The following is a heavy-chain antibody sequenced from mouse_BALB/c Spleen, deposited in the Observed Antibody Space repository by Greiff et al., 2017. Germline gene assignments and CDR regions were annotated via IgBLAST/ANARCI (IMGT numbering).Heavy chain of an antibody. J-gene: IGHJ3*01. Sequence: VQLQQSGAELVKPGASVKLSCKASGYTFTSYYIYWVKQRPGQGLEWIGEINPSNGGTNFNEKFKSKATLTVDKSSSTAYMQLSSLTSEDSAVYYCTRSGILRPPWFAYWGQGTLVTVSA. D-gene: IGHD1-2*01. CDR1: GYTFTSYY. CDR3: TRSGILRPPWFAY. CDR2: INPSNGGT. V-gene: IGHV1S81*02.